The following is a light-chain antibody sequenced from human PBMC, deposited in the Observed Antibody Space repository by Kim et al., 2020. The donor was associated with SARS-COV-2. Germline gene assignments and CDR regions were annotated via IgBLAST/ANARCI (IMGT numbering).Light chain of an antibody. CDR3: NSRDNTGDHYV. CDR2: GKA. V-gene: IGLV3-19*01. Sequence: ALGQTVRITCQGDTLRTYYASWYQQKPGQAPIVVIYGKANRPSGIPDRFSGSNSGDTASLTITGAQAEDEADYYCNSRDNTGDHYVFGPGTRSPS. CDR1: TLRTYY. J-gene: IGLJ1*01.